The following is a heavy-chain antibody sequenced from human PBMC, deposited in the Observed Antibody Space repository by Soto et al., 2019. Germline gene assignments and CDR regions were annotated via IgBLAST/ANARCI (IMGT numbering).Heavy chain of an antibody. V-gene: IGHV3-15*01. CDR3: TMVLSVGKAPVGFDP. CDR2: LKSKTDGETV. D-gene: IGHD3-10*01. J-gene: IGHJ5*02. CDR1: GFTLSNVW. Sequence: EVQVVESGGGLVKPGGSLRLSCAASGFTLSNVWMSWVRQAPGKGLEWVGRLKSKTDGETVDYAAPVKGRFTISRDDSISPLHLQMNGLTAEDTGVYYCTMVLSVGKAPVGFDPWGQGTLVTVSS.